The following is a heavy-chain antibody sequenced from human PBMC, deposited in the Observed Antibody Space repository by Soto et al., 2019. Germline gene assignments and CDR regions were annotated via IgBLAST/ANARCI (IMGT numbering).Heavy chain of an antibody. V-gene: IGHV1-69*01. CDR2: IIPAFGTP. Sequence: QVQLVQSGAEVKKPGSSVKVSCKSSGGTFGAYDISWVRQAPGQGLEWMGGIIPAFGTPTYAQRFQGRVTITADESTSTVYMELSSLRSEDTAVYYCASAEVATTDFDYWGQGTLVTVSS. CDR1: GGTFGAYD. D-gene: IGHD5-12*01. J-gene: IGHJ4*02. CDR3: ASAEVATTDFDY.